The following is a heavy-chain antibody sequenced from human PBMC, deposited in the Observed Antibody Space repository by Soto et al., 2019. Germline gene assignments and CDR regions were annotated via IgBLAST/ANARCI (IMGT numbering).Heavy chain of an antibody. J-gene: IGHJ4*02. CDR1: GDSMTKYY. CDR3: ARTVVASYYFDF. Sequence: QVQLQESGPGLVKPSETLSLTCTVSGDSMTKYYWSWIRQPAGKGLKWIGRNYTSGITNYNPYPKSRATMSIDTSNTHFSLIWKSVTAADTAMYYGARTVVASYYFDFWGQGALVTVSS. D-gene: IGHD2-15*01. V-gene: IGHV4-4*07. CDR2: NYTSGIT.